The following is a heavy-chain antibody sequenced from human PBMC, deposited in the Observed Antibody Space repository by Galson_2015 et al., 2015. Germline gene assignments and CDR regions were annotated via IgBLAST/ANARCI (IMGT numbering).Heavy chain of an antibody. Sequence: SLRLSCAASGFTFSSYSMNWVRQAPGKGLEWVSSISSSSSYIYYADSVKGRFTISRDNAKNSLYLQMNSLRAEDTAVYYCARAPDGDIVVVVAAEFDYWGQGTLVTVSS. CDR3: ARAPDGDIVVVVAAEFDY. D-gene: IGHD2-15*01. J-gene: IGHJ4*02. CDR1: GFTFSSYS. V-gene: IGHV3-21*01. CDR2: ISSSSSYI.